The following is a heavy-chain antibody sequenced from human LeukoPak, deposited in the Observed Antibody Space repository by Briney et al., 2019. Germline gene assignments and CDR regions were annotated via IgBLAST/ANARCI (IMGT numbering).Heavy chain of an antibody. J-gene: IGHJ2*01. CDR3: ARRRVQGWYFDL. CDR2: IYYSGST. CDR1: GGSISSSSYY. V-gene: IGHV4-39*07. Sequence: PSETLSLTCTVSGGSISSSSYYWGWIRQPPGKGLEWIGSIYYSGSTYYNPSLKSRVTISVDTSKNQFSLKLSSVTAADTAVYYCARRRVQGWYFDLWGRGTLVTVSS.